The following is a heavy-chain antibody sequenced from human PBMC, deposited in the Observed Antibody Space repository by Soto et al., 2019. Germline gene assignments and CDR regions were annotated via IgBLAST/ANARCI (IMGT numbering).Heavy chain of an antibody. D-gene: IGHD1-26*01. CDR1: GFTFSSYS. CDR2: ISSSSSYI. CDR3: ARDSSVGSTFGY. V-gene: IGHV3-21*01. Sequence: GGSLRLSCAASGFTFSSYSMNWVRQAPGKGLEWVSSISSSSSYIYYADSVKGRFTISRDNAKNSLYLQMNSLRAEDTAVYYCARDSSVGSTFGYWGQGTLVTVSS. J-gene: IGHJ4*02.